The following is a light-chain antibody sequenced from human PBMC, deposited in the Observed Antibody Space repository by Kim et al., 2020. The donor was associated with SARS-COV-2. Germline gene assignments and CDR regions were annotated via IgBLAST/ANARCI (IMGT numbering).Light chain of an antibody. Sequence: QLVLTQPPSASASLGASVTLTCTLSSGYSNYKVDWYQQRPGKGPRFVMRVGTGGIVGSKGDGIPDRFSVLGSGLNRYLTIKNIQEEDESDYHCGADHGSGGNFVVVFGGGTQLTVL. V-gene: IGLV9-49*01. CDR3: GADHGSGGNFVVV. J-gene: IGLJ2*01. CDR1: SGYSNYK. CDR2: VGTGGIVG.